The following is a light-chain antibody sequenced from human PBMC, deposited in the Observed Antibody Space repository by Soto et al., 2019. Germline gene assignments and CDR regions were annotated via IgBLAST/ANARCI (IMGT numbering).Light chain of an antibody. V-gene: IGKV1-39*01. CDR2: DES. Sequence: DIQMTQSPSSLSAFVGDRVTITCRASQSISRYLKWHQQKPGKAPKVLISDESSLQSGVPSTFSGSGSGTDFTLTISSLQPEDSATYFCQQSYTIPLTFGGGTKVEIK. CDR3: QQSYTIPLT. CDR1: QSISRY. J-gene: IGKJ4*01.